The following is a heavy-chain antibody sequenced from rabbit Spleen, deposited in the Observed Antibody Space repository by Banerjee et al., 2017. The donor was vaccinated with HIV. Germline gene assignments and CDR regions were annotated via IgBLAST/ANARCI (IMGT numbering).Heavy chain of an antibody. Sequence: QEQLEESGGDLVKPGASLTLTCSASGFSFSSSYWICWVRQAPGKGLKWIACIYAGSDGNTYYANWAKVLFTISKTSSTTLTLQMTSLTAADTATYFCATSNGGNDRYVLWGPGTLVTV. CDR1: GFSFSSSYW. D-gene: IGHD1-1*01. CDR3: ATSNGGNDRYVL. J-gene: IGHJ6*01. CDR2: IYAGSDGNT. V-gene: IGHV1S45*01.